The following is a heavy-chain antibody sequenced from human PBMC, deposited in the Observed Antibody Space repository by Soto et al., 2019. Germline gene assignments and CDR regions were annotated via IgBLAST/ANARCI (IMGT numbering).Heavy chain of an antibody. Sequence: QAQLVQSGPEVKKPGASVKVSCKASGYRFTSYGISWVRQAPGQGLEWLGWISAYDDNTKYAQTLQGRVSMSTDTSTHTAYMELRSLRSDDTAMYYCARGGYYDSSGSRNYHYYGMNVWGQGTTVTVSS. CDR1: GYRFTSYG. CDR2: ISAYDDNT. CDR3: ARGGYYDSSGSRNYHYYGMNV. D-gene: IGHD3-22*01. J-gene: IGHJ6*02. V-gene: IGHV1-18*01.